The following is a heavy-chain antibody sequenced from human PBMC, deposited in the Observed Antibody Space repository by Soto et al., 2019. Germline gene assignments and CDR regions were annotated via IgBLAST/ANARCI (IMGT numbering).Heavy chain of an antibody. J-gene: IGHJ4*02. D-gene: IGHD6-19*01. CDR1: GFSLSTSGVG. Sequence: SGPTLVNPTQTLTLTCTFSGFSLSTSGVGVGWIRQPPGKALEWLALIYWDEDKRYSPSLKNRLTITKDTSKNQVVLTMTNMEPLDTATYYCAHDSSGLYGFDYWGQGTLVTVSS. V-gene: IGHV2-5*02. CDR3: AHDSSGLYGFDY. CDR2: IYWDEDK.